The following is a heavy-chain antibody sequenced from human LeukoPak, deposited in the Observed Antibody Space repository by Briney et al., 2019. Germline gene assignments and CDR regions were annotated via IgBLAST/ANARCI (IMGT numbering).Heavy chain of an antibody. J-gene: IGHJ4*02. D-gene: IGHD6-19*01. CDR1: GGTFSSDT. CDR2: IIPILGIA. V-gene: IGHV1-69*02. Sequence: GSSVKVSCKASGGTFSSDTISWVRQAPGQGLEWMGRIIPILGIANYAQKFQGRVTITADKSTSTAYMELSSLRSEDTAVYYCARSKSVAGSFDYWGQGTLVTVSS. CDR3: ARSKSVAGSFDY.